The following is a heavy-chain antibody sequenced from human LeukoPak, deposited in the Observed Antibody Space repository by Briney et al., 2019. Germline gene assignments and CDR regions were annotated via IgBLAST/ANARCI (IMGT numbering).Heavy chain of an antibody. J-gene: IGHJ4*02. V-gene: IGHV4-31*03. CDR2: IYYSGST. D-gene: IGHD5-24*01. CDR1: GGSISSGGYY. CDR3: AGSKVEMATIRPDY. Sequence: SETLSLTCTVSGGSISSGGYYWSWIRQHPGKGLEWIGYIYYSGSTYYNPSLKSRVTISVDTSKNQFSLKLSSVTAADTAVYYCAGSKVEMATIRPDYWGQGTLVTVSS.